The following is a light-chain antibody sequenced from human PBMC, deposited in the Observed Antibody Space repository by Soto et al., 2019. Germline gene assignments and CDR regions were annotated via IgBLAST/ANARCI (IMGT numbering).Light chain of an antibody. CDR1: QSVSSY. Sequence: IVLTQAPCTLSLSPGERATLSCMSSQSVSSYLAWYQQKPGQAPRLLIYDASNRATGIPARFSGSGSGTDFTLTISSLEPEDFAVYYCQQRSNWPPITFGQGTRLEIK. J-gene: IGKJ5*01. CDR3: QQRSNWPPIT. CDR2: DAS. V-gene: IGKV3-11*01.